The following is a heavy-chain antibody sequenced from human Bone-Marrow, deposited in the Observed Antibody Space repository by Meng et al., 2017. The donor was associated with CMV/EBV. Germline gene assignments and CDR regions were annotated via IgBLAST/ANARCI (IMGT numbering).Heavy chain of an antibody. Sequence: LRLSCAASGVTFSSYAMTWVRQAPGKGLEWVSGISGRSESTYYADSVKGRFTISRDNSKNTLYLQMNSLRAEDTAIYYCARGVMDLDYWGQGTLVTVS. CDR3: ARGVMDLDY. CDR2: ISGRSEST. D-gene: IGHD3-16*01. J-gene: IGHJ4*02. V-gene: IGHV3-23*01. CDR1: GVTFSSYA.